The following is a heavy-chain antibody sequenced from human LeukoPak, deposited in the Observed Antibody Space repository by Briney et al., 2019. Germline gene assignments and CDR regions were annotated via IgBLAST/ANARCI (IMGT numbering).Heavy chain of an antibody. CDR2: IIPIFGTA. J-gene: IGHJ4*02. CDR3: ARAQYYYDSSGYRFDY. D-gene: IGHD3-22*01. CDR1: GGTFSSYA. V-gene: IGHV1-69*05. Sequence: SVKVSCKASGGTFSSYAISWVRQAPGQGLEWMGGIIPIFGTANYAQKFQGRVTITTDESTSTAYMELSSLRSEDTAVYYCARAQYYYDSSGYRFDYWGQGTLVTVPS.